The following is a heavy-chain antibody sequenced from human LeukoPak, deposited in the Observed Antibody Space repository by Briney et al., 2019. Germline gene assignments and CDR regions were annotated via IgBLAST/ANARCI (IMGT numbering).Heavy chain of an antibody. CDR2: ISGSGGST. J-gene: IGHJ6*02. Sequence: AGGSLRLSCAASGFTFSSYAMSWVRQAPGKGLEWVSAISGSGGSTYYADSVKGRFTISRDNAKNTLYLQMNSLRAEDTAVYYCARDLPLYYYGMDVWGQGTTVTVSS. CDR1: GFTFSSYA. V-gene: IGHV3-23*01. D-gene: IGHD5/OR15-5a*01. CDR3: ARDLPLYYYGMDV.